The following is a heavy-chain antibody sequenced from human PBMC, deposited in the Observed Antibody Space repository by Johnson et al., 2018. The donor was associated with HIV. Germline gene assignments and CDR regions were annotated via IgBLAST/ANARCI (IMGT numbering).Heavy chain of an antibody. CDR3: VKEASRGTVTQAPDAFDI. D-gene: IGHD4-17*01. J-gene: IGHJ3*02. V-gene: IGHV3-20*04. Sequence: VQLVESGGGVVQPGRSLRLSCAASGFTFDDYGMSWVRQAPGKGLEWVSGINWNGGSTGYADSVKGRFTISRDNAKNSLYLQMNNLRVEDTAVYYCVKEASRGTVTQAPDAFDIWGQGTVVTVSS. CDR1: GFTFDDYG. CDR2: INWNGGST.